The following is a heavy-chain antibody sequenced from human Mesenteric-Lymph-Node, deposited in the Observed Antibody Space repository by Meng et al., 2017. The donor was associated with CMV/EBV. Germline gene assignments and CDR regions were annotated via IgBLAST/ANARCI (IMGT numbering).Heavy chain of an antibody. D-gene: IGHD1-26*01. J-gene: IGHJ4*02. CDR3: AKGSALGGGYYFDY. CDR2: ISGSGASF. Sequence: GESLKISCAASGFSFSDYAMGWVRQAPGKGLEWVSSISGSGASFQYGNSVAGRFTISRDNSMNTLHLDMNSLRDEDTAVYYCAKGSALGGGYYFDYWGQGTLVTVSS. CDR1: GFSFSDYA. V-gene: IGHV3-23*01.